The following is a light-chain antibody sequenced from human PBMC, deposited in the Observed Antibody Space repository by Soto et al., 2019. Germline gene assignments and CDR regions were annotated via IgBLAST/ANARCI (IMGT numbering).Light chain of an antibody. CDR3: QQSDSIPIT. J-gene: IGKJ5*01. Sequence: DIQMTQSPSSLSASVGDRVTIPCRASQTISRNLNWYQLKPGKAPKLLIYAASSLQSGVPSRFSGSGSGTDFTLAISSLQPEDFATYYCQQSDSIPITFGQGTRLEIK. CDR2: AAS. V-gene: IGKV1-39*01. CDR1: QTISRN.